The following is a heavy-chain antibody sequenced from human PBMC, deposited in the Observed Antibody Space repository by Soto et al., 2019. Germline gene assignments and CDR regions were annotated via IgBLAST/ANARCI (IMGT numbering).Heavy chain of an antibody. CDR3: ARDVAYDFWSGPHLDY. J-gene: IGHJ4*02. Sequence: GGSLRLSCAASGFTCSSYGMHWVRQAPGKGLEWVAVIWYDGSNKYYADSVKGRFTISRDNSKNTLYLQMNSLRAEDTAVYYCARDVAYDFWSGPHLDYWGQGTLVTVSS. CDR2: IWYDGSNK. D-gene: IGHD3-3*01. CDR1: GFTCSSYG. V-gene: IGHV3-33*01.